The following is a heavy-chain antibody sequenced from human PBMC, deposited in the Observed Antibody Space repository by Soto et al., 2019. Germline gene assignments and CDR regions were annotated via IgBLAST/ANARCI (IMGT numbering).Heavy chain of an antibody. D-gene: IGHD2-2*01. Sequence: GGSLRLSCAASGFTFSSYSMNWVRQAPGKGLEWVSYISSSSSTIYYADSVKGRFTISRDNAKNSLYLQMNSLRDEDTAVYYCARAEVPAARYYYYGMDVWGQGTTVTVSS. CDR2: ISSSSSTI. V-gene: IGHV3-48*02. CDR1: GFTFSSYS. CDR3: ARAEVPAARYYYYGMDV. J-gene: IGHJ6*02.